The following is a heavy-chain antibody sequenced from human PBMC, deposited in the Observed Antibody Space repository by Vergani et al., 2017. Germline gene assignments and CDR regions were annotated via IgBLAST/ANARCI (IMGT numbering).Heavy chain of an antibody. D-gene: IGHD5-12*01. CDR2: IFPGDSDT. V-gene: IGHV5-51*01. J-gene: IGHJ4*02. CDR3: ARLLGYSGFDL. CDR1: GYIFTNYW. Sequence: EVQMVQSGAEVKTPGESLKISWKGSGYIFTNYWIGWVRQMPGKGLEWMGVIFPGDSDTKSSPSFQGQVSSSVTKSINTAYLQWSRLRDSDTAMYYCARLLGYSGFDLWGQGTLVIVSS.